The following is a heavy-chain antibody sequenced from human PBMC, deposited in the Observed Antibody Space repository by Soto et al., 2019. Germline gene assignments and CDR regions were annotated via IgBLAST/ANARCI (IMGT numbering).Heavy chain of an antibody. CDR2: ISSSSSYI. J-gene: IGHJ3*02. Sequence: NPGGSLRLSCAASGFTFSSYIMNWVRQAPGKGLEWVSSISSSSSYIYYADSVKGRFTISRDNAKNSLYLQMNSLRAEDTAVYYCARDRLSGPPDAFDIWGQGTMVTVS. CDR3: ARDRLSGPPDAFDI. V-gene: IGHV3-21*01. D-gene: IGHD2-15*01. CDR1: GFTFSSYI.